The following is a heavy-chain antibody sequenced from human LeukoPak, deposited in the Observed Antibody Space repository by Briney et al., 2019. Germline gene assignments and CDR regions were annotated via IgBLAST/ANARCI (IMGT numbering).Heavy chain of an antibody. V-gene: IGHV1-46*01. Sequence: ASVKVSCKASGYTFTSYCMHWVRQAPGQGLEWMGIINPSGGSTSYAQKFQGRVTMTRDMSRSTVYMELSSLRSEDTAVYYCASAGGGYATNFDYWGQGTLVTVSS. CDR2: INPSGGST. D-gene: IGHD3-16*01. J-gene: IGHJ4*02. CDR3: ASAGGGYATNFDY. CDR1: GYTFTSYC.